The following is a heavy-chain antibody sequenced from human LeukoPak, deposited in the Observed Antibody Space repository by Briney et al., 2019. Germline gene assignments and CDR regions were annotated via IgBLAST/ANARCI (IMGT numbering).Heavy chain of an antibody. J-gene: IGHJ6*02. V-gene: IGHV4-59*01. CDR1: GGSISSYY. CDR2: IYYSGST. Sequence: SETLSLTCTVSGGSISSYYWSWIRQPPGKGLEWIGYIYYSGSTNYNPSLKSRVTISVDTSKNQFSLKLSSVTAADTAVYYCGHGDYGYYYGIDVWGQGTTVTVSS. CDR3: GHGDYGYYYGIDV. D-gene: IGHD4-17*01.